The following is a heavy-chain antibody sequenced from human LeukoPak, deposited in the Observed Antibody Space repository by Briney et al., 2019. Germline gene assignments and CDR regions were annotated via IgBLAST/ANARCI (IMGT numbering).Heavy chain of an antibody. V-gene: IGHV4-34*01. J-gene: IGHJ4*02. CDR1: GGSFSGYY. D-gene: IGHD3-22*01. CDR2: INHSGST. Sequence: SETLSLTCAVYGGSFSGYYWSWIRQPPGKGLEWIGEINHSGSTNYNPSLKSRVTISVDTSKNQFSLKLSSVTAADTAAYYCARSHYYDSSVAYWGQGTLVTVSS. CDR3: ARSHYYDSSVAY.